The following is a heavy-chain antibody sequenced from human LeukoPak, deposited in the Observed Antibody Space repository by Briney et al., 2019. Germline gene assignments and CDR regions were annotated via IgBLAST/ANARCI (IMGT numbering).Heavy chain of an antibody. CDR3: ARICSTTDCLISA. V-gene: IGHV3-74*01. J-gene: IGHJ4*02. CDR1: GFTFSRYW. CDR2: INSDGSYT. D-gene: IGHD2-2*01. Sequence: GGSLRLSCAASGFTFSRYWMHWVRQAPGKGLVWVSRINSDGSYTSYADFVKGRFTISRDNAKNTVYLQMSSPRAEDTAVYYCARICSTTDCLISAWGQGTLVTVSS.